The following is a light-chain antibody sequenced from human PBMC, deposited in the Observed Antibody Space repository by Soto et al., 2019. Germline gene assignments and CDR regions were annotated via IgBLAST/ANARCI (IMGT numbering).Light chain of an antibody. CDR3: QQYHYWWT. CDR1: LAVSSH. J-gene: IGKJ1*01. Sequence: EMVMTQSPGTLSVSPGERATLSCRASLAVSSHLAWYQQKPGQAPRLLIYDASTRASGVPARFSGSGSGTEFTLTISSLQSEDSAVYFCQQYHYWWTFGQGTRVEIK. V-gene: IGKV3-15*01. CDR2: DAS.